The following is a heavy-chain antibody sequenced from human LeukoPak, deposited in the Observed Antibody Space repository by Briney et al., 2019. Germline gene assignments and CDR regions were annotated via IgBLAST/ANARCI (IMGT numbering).Heavy chain of an antibody. J-gene: IGHJ4*02. V-gene: IGHV3-23*01. Sequence: QAGGSLRPSCAASGFTFSSYAMSWVRQAPGKGLEWVSAISGSGGSTNYADSVKGRFTISRDNSKNTLYLQMNSLRAEDTAVYYCANGGRDDYVWGSYRPHAGYYFDYWGQGTLVTVSS. CDR1: GFTFSSYA. CDR2: ISGSGGST. CDR3: ANGGRDDYVWGSYRPHAGYYFDY. D-gene: IGHD3-16*02.